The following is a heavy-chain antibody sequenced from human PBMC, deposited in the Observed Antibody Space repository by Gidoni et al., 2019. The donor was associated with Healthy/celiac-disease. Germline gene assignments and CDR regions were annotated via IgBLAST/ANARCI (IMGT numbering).Heavy chain of an antibody. CDR1: GGSFSGYY. V-gene: IGHV4-34*01. D-gene: IGHD3-3*01. Sequence: QVQLQQWGAGLLKPSETLSLTCAVYGGSFSGYYWSWIRQPPGKGLEWIGEINHSGSTNYNPSLKSRVTISVDTSKNQFSLKLSSVTAADTAVYYCARARLRRRPDFWSGYPFDPWGQGTLVTVSS. CDR3: ARARLRRRPDFWSGYPFDP. CDR2: INHSGST. J-gene: IGHJ5*02.